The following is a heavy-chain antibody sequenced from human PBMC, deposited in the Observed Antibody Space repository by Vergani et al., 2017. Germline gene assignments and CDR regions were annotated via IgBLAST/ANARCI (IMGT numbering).Heavy chain of an antibody. CDR2: INPNNGGS. CDR1: EYSFSAFY. Sequence: QVQLVQSGAEVKKPGASVKVSCKASEYSFSAFYIHWVRQAPGQGLEWMGWINPNNGGSNYAQKFQDRVTMTRDTSITTAYMELSRLRSDDTAVYYCASNSPYCGGDCYFDYWGQGTLVTVSS. CDR3: ASNSPYCGGDCYFDY. J-gene: IGHJ4*02. D-gene: IGHD2-21*02. V-gene: IGHV1-2*02.